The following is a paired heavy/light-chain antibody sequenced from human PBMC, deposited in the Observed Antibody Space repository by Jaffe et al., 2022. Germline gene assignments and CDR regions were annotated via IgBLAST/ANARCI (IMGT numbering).Heavy chain of an antibody. CDR3: ARALTQIDWLLPEDNWFDP. D-gene: IGHD3-9*01. Sequence: QVQLVQSGAEVKKPGASVKVSCKASGYTFTSYGISWVRQAPGQGLEWMGWISAYNGNTNYAQKLQGRVTMTTDTSTSTAYMELRSLRSDDTAVYYCARALTQIDWLLPEDNWFDPWGQGTLVTVSS. J-gene: IGHJ5*02. CDR1: GYTFTSYG. V-gene: IGHV1-18*01. CDR2: ISAYNGNT.
Light chain of an antibody. Sequence: SSELTQDPAVSVALGQTVRITCQGDSLRSYYASWYQQKPGQAPVLVIYGKNNRPSGIPDRFSGSSSGNTASLTITGAQAEDEADYYCNSRDSSGNINWVFGGGTKLTVL. CDR3: NSRDSSGNINWV. V-gene: IGLV3-19*01. J-gene: IGLJ3*02. CDR2: GKN. CDR1: SLRSYY.